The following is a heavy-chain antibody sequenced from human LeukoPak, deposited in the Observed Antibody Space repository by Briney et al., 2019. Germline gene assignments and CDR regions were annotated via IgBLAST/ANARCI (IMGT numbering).Heavy chain of an antibody. CDR1: GYTLTELS. D-gene: IGHD2-15*01. CDR2: FDPEDGET. CDR3: ARLYILGDAFDI. Sequence: ASVKVSCKVSGYTLTELSMHWVRQAPGKGLEWMGGFDPEDGETIYAQKFQGRVTMTEDTSTDTAYMELSSLRSKDTAVYYCARLYILGDAFDIWGQGTMVTVSS. J-gene: IGHJ3*02. V-gene: IGHV1-24*01.